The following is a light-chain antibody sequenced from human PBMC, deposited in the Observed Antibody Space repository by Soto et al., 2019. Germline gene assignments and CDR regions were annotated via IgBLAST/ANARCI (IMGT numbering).Light chain of an antibody. CDR1: SSNLGDNT. CDR2: SYD. Sequence: QPVLTQPPSTSGTPGQRVTISCSTSSSNLGDNTVNWYQQVPGTAPKLLIYSYDQRPSGVPDRFSGSKSGTSASLAISGLQSEDEADYYCAAWDASLDGYVFGTGTKV. J-gene: IGLJ1*01. V-gene: IGLV1-44*01. CDR3: AAWDASLDGYV.